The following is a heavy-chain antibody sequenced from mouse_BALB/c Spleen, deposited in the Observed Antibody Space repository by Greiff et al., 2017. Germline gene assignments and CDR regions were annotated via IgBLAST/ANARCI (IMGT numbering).Heavy chain of an antibody. J-gene: IGHJ4*01. V-gene: IGHV5-6-2*01. Sequence: EVHLVESGGGLVKLGGSLKLSCAASGFTFSSYYMSWVRQTPEKRLELVAAINSNGGSTYYPDTVKGRFTISRDNAKNTLYLQMSSLKSEDTALYYCARHYYGYAMDYWGQGTSVTVSS. CDR1: GFTFSSYY. CDR3: ARHYYGYAMDY. CDR2: INSNGGST. D-gene: IGHD1-1*01.